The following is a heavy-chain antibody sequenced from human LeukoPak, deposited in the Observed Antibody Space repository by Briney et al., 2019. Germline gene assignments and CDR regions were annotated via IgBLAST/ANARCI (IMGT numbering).Heavy chain of an antibody. CDR1: GYTFTSYY. CDR2: INPSGGST. J-gene: IGHJ4*02. Sequence: GASVKVSCKASGYTFTSYYMHWVRQAPGQGLEWMGIINPSGGSTSYAQKFQGRVTMTRDTSTSTVYMELSSLRSEDTAVYYCARVTRGSGWYNLFDYWGQGTLVTVSS. CDR3: ARVTRGSGWYNLFDY. D-gene: IGHD6-19*01. V-gene: IGHV1-46*01.